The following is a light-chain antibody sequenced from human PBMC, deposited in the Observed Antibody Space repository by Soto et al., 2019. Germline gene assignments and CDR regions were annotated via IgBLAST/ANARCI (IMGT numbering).Light chain of an antibody. Sequence: DIQMTQSPSSLSASVGDRVTITCRASQSISSSLNWYQQKPGKAPKVMIYAPSSLQGGVPSRFSGSASGTGFTVTISSLHPEDFATYYCQQSYSIPYTFGQGTELEIK. J-gene: IGKJ2*01. V-gene: IGKV1-39*01. CDR3: QQSYSIPYT. CDR1: QSISSS. CDR2: APS.